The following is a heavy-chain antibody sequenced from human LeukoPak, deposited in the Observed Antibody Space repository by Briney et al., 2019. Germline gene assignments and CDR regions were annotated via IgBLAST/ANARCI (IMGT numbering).Heavy chain of an antibody. Sequence: ASVKVSCKASGYTFTSYGISWVRQAPGQGLEWMGWISAYNGNTNYAQKLQGRVTMTTDTSTSTAYMELRSLRSEDTAVYYCARVTSSGYYPHSLDYWGQGTLVTVPS. CDR3: ARVTSSGYYPHSLDY. J-gene: IGHJ4*02. CDR1: GYTFTSYG. CDR2: ISAYNGNT. V-gene: IGHV1-18*01. D-gene: IGHD3-22*01.